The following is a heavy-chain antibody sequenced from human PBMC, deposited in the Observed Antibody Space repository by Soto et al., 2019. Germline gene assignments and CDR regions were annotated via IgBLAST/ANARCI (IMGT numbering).Heavy chain of an antibody. CDR3: ARVDYYDNSGDYGY. D-gene: IGHD3-22*01. Sequence: QVQLVQSGAEVKKPGASVKVSCKASGYTFTIYGISWVRQAPGQGLEWMGWISGYNGNTDYAQNLQDRVTLTTDASTSSVYMELSSLRSDDTAVYYCARVDYYDNSGDYGYWGQGTLIIVSS. J-gene: IGHJ4*02. CDR2: ISGYNGNT. CDR1: GYTFTIYG. V-gene: IGHV1-18*04.